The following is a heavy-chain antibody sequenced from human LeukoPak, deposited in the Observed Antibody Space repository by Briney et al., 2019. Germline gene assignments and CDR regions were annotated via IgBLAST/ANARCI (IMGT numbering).Heavy chain of an antibody. J-gene: IGHJ4*02. Sequence: SETLSLTCTVSGGSISSGGYYWSWIRQHPGKGLEWIGYIYYSGSTYYNPSLKSRVTISVDTSKNQFSLKLSSVTAADTAVYYCARDSISAVGAIDYWGQGTLVTVSS. V-gene: IGHV4-31*03. CDR1: GGSISSGGYY. CDR3: ARDSISAVGAIDY. CDR2: IYYSGST. D-gene: IGHD1-26*01.